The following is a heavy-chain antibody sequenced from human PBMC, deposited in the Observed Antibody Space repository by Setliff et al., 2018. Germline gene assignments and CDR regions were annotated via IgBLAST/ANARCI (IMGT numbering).Heavy chain of an antibody. J-gene: IGHJ4*02. V-gene: IGHV2-5*02. CDR2: IYWDDDK. CDR1: GFSLSSTGVG. Sequence: SGPTLVNPTQTLTLTCTFSGFSLSSTGVGVGWIRQPPGKALEWLALIYWDDDKRYSPSLKNRLTITKDTSKNQVVLTMTNMDPVDTATYYCAAASNYYDYWGQGTLVTVSS. CDR3: AAASNYYDY.